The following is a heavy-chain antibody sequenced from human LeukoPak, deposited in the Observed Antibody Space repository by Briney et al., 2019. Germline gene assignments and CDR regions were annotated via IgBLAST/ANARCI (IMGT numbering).Heavy chain of an antibody. CDR1: GFTFSHYA. CDR3: AKLGPDCSGGSCYSSAWYFDL. D-gene: IGHD2-15*01. V-gene: IGHV3-30-3*02. Sequence: GGSLRLSCAASGFTFSHYAMHWVRQAPGKGLEWVAVISYHGIDIYYADSVKGRFTISRDNAKNSLYLQMNSLRAEDTAVYYCAKLGPDCSGGSCYSSAWYFDLWGRGTLVTVSS. J-gene: IGHJ2*01. CDR2: ISYHGIDI.